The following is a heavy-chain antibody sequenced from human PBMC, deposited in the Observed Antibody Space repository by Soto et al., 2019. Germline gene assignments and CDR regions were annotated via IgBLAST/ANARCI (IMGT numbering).Heavy chain of an antibody. J-gene: IGHJ4*02. CDR2: IYYSGST. CDR1: VGSISSGGYY. CDR3: ARRDDFWGGYRY. V-gene: IGHV4-31*03. Sequence: TLSVACTVSVGSISSGGYYWSWILQHPGKGLEWIGYIYYSGSTYYNPSLKSRVTISVDTSKNQFSLKLSSVTAADTAVYYCARRDDFWGGYRYWGQGTLVTVSS. D-gene: IGHD3-3*01.